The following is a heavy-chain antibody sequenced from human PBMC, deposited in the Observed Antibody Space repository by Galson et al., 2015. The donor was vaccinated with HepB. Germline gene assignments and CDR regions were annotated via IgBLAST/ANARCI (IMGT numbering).Heavy chain of an antibody. CDR3: ATDLRYFGWRSKGWGWFDP. CDR2: FDPEDGET. CDR1: GYTLTELS. Sequence: SVKVSCKVSGYTLTELSMHWVRQAPGKGLEWMGGFDPEDGETIYAQKFQGRVTMTEDTSTDTAYMELSSLRSEDTAVYYCATDLRYFGWRSKGWGWFDPWGQGTLVTVSS. J-gene: IGHJ5*02. D-gene: IGHD3-9*01. V-gene: IGHV1-24*01.